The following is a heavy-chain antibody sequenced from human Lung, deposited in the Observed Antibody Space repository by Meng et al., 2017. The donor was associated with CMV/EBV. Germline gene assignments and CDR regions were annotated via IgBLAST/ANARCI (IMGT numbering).Heavy chain of an antibody. J-gene: IGHJ5*02. CDR2: IFSNDDK. CDR3: ARIWGAAPYNWFDP. CDR1: GFSLSNARMG. D-gene: IGHD3-16*01. Sequence: GPTLVKPTETLTLTCTVSGFSLSNARMGVSWIRQPPGKALEWLAHIFSNDDKYYSSALKSRRTISKDTSKSQVVLTMTNKDPVDTATDFCARIWGAAPYNWFDPWGQGTLVTVSS. V-gene: IGHV2-26*01.